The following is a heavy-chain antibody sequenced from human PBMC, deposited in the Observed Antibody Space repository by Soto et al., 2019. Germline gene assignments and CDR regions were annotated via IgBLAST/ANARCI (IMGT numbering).Heavy chain of an antibody. CDR2: INHSGST. CDR3: ARGPITTKPRNGP. CDR1: RRSSRGYL. J-gene: IGHJ5*02. V-gene: IGHV4-34*01. D-gene: IGHD3-22*01. Sequence: TLSRTSAVYRRSSRGYLCSWIRQPPGNGLEWIGEINHSGSTYYNTSLKSRVTISVDTSKKQFYLKLSSVTAADTAVYYCARGPITTKPRNGPGAQGHVVMVSS.